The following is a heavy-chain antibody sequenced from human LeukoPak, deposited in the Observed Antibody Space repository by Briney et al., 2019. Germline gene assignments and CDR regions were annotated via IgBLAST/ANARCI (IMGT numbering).Heavy chain of an antibody. CDR1: GGTFSSYA. Sequence: SVKVSCTASGGTFSSYAISWVRQAPGQGLEWMGGIIPIFGTANYAQRFQGRVTITADESTSTAYMELSSLRSEDTAVYYCARDRAPYYDSSGYYYRRFDYWGQGTLVTVSS. CDR3: ARDRAPYYDSSGYYYRRFDY. D-gene: IGHD3-22*01. J-gene: IGHJ4*02. CDR2: IIPIFGTA. V-gene: IGHV1-69*01.